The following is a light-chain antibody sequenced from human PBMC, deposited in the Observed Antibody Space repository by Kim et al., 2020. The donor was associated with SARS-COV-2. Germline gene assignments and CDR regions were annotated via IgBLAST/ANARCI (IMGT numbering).Light chain of an antibody. J-gene: IGLJ3*02. CDR3: QTSGTGIRV. CDR1: SGHSSYA. V-gene: IGLV4-69*01. Sequence: SVQLTFTPSSGHSSYAIARHQQQPEKGPRYLIKLNSDGSHSKGDGIPVRFSGSSSGAERYLTISSLLSEDEADYYCQTSGTGIRVFGGGTQLTVL. CDR2: LNSDGSH.